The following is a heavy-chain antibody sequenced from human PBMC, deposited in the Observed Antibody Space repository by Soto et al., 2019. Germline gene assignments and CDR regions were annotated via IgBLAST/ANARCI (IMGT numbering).Heavy chain of an antibody. D-gene: IGHD5-18*01. V-gene: IGHV5-51*01. CDR1: GYSFTSYW. J-gene: IGHJ6*03. CDR3: RRHSKGMDSAMVTEKAYYYYYYMDV. CDR2: IYPVDSDT. Sequence: PGESLKISCKGSGYSFTSYWIGWVRHMPGKGLEWMGIIYPVDSDTRYSPSFQGQVTISADKTISTAYLQWSSLKASDTAMYYCRRHSKGMDSAMVTEKAYYYYYYMDVWGKGTTVTVSS.